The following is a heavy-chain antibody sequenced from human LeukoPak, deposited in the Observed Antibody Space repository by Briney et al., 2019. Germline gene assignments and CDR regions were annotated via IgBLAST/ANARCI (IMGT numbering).Heavy chain of an antibody. Sequence: GGSLRLSCAASGFTFSNYGMNWVRQAPGKGLEWVSFTDTSGNYIYYGDSVKGRFTISRDNAKNLVFLQMNSLRAEDTAVYYCARDLRAFCGGECAFHYWGQRTLVTVSS. CDR1: GFTFSNYG. CDR2: TDTSGNYI. CDR3: ARDLRAFCGGECAFHY. V-gene: IGHV3-21*01. J-gene: IGHJ4*02. D-gene: IGHD2-21*01.